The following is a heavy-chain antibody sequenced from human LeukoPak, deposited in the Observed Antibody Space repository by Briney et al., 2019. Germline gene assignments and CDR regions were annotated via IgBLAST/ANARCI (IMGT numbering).Heavy chain of an antibody. Sequence: SQTLSLTCTVSGGSISSGDYYWSWIRQPPGTGLEWIGYIYYSGSTYYNPSLKSRVTISVDTSKNQFSLKLSSVTAADTAVYYCARVVIAAAAGSYYYGMDVWGKGTTVTVSS. D-gene: IGHD6-13*01. CDR2: IYYSGST. CDR1: GGSISSGDYY. V-gene: IGHV4-30-4*01. CDR3: ARVVIAAAAGSYYYGMDV. J-gene: IGHJ6*04.